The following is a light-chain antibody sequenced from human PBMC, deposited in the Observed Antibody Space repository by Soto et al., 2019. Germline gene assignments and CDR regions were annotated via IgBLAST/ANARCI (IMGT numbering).Light chain of an antibody. J-gene: IGKJ1*01. CDR3: QQNDNWPRT. CDR2: GSS. V-gene: IGKV3-15*01. Sequence: ETVMTQSPATLSVSPGERVTLSCRASQSVNSDLAWYQKKAGQAPRLLIYGSSTRATGIPARFSGGGSGTEFTLTISSLQSEDVAVYYCQQNDNWPRTFGQGTKVEMK. CDR1: QSVNSD.